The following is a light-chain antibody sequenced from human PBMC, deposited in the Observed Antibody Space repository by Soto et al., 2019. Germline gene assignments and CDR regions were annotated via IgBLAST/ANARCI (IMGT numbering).Light chain of an antibody. V-gene: IGKV3-20*01. CDR3: QQYGSSPIT. CDR1: QSVSSN. CDR2: GAS. Sequence: DIVMTQSPATLSVSQGERATLSCRASQSVSSNLAWYQQKPGQAPRLLIYGASSRATGIPDRFSGSGSGTDFTLTISRLEPEDFAVYYCQQYGSSPITFGQGTRLEIK. J-gene: IGKJ5*01.